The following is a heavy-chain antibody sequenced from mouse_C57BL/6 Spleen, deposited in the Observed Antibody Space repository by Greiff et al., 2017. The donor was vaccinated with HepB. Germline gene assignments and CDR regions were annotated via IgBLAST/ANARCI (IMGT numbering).Heavy chain of an antibody. V-gene: IGHV3-6*01. J-gene: IGHJ2*01. CDR2: ISYDGSN. Sequence: EVQLQQSGPGLVKPSQSLSLTCSVTGYSITSGYYWNWIRQFPGNKLEWMGYISYDGSNNYNPSLKNRISITRDTSKNQCFLKLNSVTTEDTATYYCARGEYYGSFDYWGQGTTLTVSS. D-gene: IGHD1-1*01. CDR1: GYSITSGYY. CDR3: ARGEYYGSFDY.